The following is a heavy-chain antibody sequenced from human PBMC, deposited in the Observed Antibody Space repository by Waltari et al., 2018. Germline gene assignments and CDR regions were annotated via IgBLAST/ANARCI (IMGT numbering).Heavy chain of an antibody. CDR2: IIPIFGTA. Sequence: QVQLVQSGAEVKKPGSSVKVSCKASGGTFSSYAISWVRQAPGQGLEGMGGIIPIFGTANYAQKFQGRVTITTDESTSTAYMELSSLRSEDTAVYYCAREVMVQGVMAGFDYWGQGTLVTVSS. V-gene: IGHV1-69*05. CDR3: AREVMVQGVMAGFDY. CDR1: GGTFSSYA. D-gene: IGHD3-10*01. J-gene: IGHJ4*02.